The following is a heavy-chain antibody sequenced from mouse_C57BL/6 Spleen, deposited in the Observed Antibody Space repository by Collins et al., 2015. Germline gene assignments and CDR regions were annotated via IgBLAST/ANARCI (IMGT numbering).Heavy chain of an antibody. Sequence: QVTLKESGPGILQSSQTLSLTCSFSGFSLSTSGMGVSWIRQPSGKGLEWLAHIYWDDDKRYNPSLKSRLTISKDTSRNQVFLKITSVDTADTATYYCARSGAYYYGSSYVLNYFDYWGQGTTLTVSS. CDR3: ARSGAYYYGSSYVLNYFDY. V-gene: IGHV8-12*01. D-gene: IGHD1-1*01. J-gene: IGHJ2*01. CDR2: IYWDDDK. CDR1: GFSLSTSGMG.